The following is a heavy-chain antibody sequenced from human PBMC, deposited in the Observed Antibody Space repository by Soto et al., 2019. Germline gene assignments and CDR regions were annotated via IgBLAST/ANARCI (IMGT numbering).Heavy chain of an antibody. CDR1: GYTFTDYY. Sequence: ASVKVSCKASGYTFTDYYMHWVRQAPGQGLEWMGWINPNSGGTNYAQKFQGWVTMTRGTSISTAYMELSSLRSDDTAVYYCARQGPYCTAGTCYWFDPWGQGTLVTVSS. D-gene: IGHD2-15*01. CDR2: INPNSGGT. CDR3: ARQGPYCTAGTCYWFDP. V-gene: IGHV1-2*04. J-gene: IGHJ5*02.